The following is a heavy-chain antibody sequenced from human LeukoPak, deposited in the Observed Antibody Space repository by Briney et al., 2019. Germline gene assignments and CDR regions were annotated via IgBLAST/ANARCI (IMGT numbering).Heavy chain of an antibody. CDR3: ARSYSSSWYWCFDL. D-gene: IGHD6-13*01. CDR2: ISGSGGST. V-gene: IGHV3-23*01. CDR1: GFTFSSYA. Sequence: GGSLRLSCAASGFTFSSYAMSWVRQAPGKGLEWVSAISGSGGSTYYADSVKGRFTISRDNSKNTLYLQMNSLRAEDTAVYFCARSYSSSWYWCFDLWGRGTLVTVSS. J-gene: IGHJ2*01.